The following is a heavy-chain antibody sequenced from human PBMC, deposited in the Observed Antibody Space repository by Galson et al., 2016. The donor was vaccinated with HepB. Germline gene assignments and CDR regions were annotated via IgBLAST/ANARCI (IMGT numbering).Heavy chain of an antibody. CDR3: ARWRRGSGAGRFPY. CDR1: GFTFSSYA. CDR2: ISGSGDNT. Sequence: SLRLSCAASGFTFSSYAMSWVCQAPGKGLEWVSTISGSGDNTYYADSVKGRFTVSRDNSENTLYLHLNSQRAEDTAVYYCARWRRGSGAGRFPYWGQGTLVTVSS. D-gene: IGHD3-10*01. V-gene: IGHV3-23*01. J-gene: IGHJ4*02.